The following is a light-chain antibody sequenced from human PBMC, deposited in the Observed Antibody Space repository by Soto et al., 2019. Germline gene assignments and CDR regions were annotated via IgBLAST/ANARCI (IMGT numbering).Light chain of an antibody. CDR3: QQYGTSEII. V-gene: IGKV3-20*01. CDR1: QSISSSY. Sequence: EIVLTQSPVTLSLSPGEIATLSCSASQSISSSYFAWYQQKPGQAPRLLIYDTSSRATGVPDRYSASGSGTDFTLTISRLEPEDFAVFFCQQYGTSEIIFGQGTRLEIK. CDR2: DTS. J-gene: IGKJ5*01.